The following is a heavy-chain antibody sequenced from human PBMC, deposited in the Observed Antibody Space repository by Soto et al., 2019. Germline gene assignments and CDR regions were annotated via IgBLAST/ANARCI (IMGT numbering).Heavy chain of an antibody. CDR2: ISGSGGST. Sequence: GGSLRLSCAASGFTFSSYAMSWVRQAPGKGLEWVSAISGSGGSTYYADSVKGRFTISRDNSKNTLYLQMNSLRAEDTAVYYCAKDEYYYDSSGYYYWGQGTLVTVSS. D-gene: IGHD3-22*01. V-gene: IGHV3-23*01. J-gene: IGHJ4*02. CDR3: AKDEYYYDSSGYYY. CDR1: GFTFSSYA.